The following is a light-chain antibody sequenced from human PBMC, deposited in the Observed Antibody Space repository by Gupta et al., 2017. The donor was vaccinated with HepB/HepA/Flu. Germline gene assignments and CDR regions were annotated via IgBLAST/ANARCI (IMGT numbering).Light chain of an antibody. CDR3: QQYGNSPFT. CDR1: QSVSSSY. Sequence: EIVLTQSPGTLSLSPGERATLSCRASQSVSSSYLAWYQQKPGQAPRLLIYGASSRATGIPDRFSGSGSGTDFTLTINRLETEDFAVYYCQQYGNSPFTFGPGTKVDIK. V-gene: IGKV3-20*01. J-gene: IGKJ3*01. CDR2: GAS.